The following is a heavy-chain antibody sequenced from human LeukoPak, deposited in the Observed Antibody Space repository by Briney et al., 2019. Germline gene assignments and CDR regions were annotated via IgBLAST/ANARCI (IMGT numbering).Heavy chain of an antibody. D-gene: IGHD1-26*01. V-gene: IGHV3-9*01. CDR2: ISWNSGSI. CDR3: AKGTGRYWTFFDY. Sequence: GRSLRLSCAASGFTFDDYAMHWVRQAPGKGLEWVSGISWNSGSIDYADSVKGRFTISRENAKNSLYLQMNSLRPEDTAFYYCAKGTGRYWTFFDYWGQGTLVTVSS. J-gene: IGHJ4*02. CDR1: GFTFDDYA.